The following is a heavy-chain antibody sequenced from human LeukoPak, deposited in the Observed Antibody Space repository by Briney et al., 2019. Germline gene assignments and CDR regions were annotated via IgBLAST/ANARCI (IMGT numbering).Heavy chain of an antibody. V-gene: IGHV3-30*02. Sequence: GGSLRPSCAASGFTFSSYGMHWVRQAPGKGLEWVAFIRYDGSNKYYADSVKGRFTISRDNSRDTLYLQMISLRAEDTAVYYCAKSAVGATLGDYWGQGTPVTVSS. CDR1: GFTFSSYG. CDR2: IRYDGSNK. CDR3: AKSAVGATLGDY. J-gene: IGHJ4*02. D-gene: IGHD1-26*01.